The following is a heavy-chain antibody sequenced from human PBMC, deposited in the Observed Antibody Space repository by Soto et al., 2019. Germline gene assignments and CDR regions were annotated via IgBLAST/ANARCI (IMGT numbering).Heavy chain of an antibody. D-gene: IGHD6-13*01. CDR1: GFAFRNFG. J-gene: IGHJ4*02. CDR3: AKFWGPVAAAVDDY. CDR2: ISYDGNIK. V-gene: IGHV3-30*18. Sequence: PGGSLRLSCAASGFAFRNFGMQWVRQVPGKGLEWVASISYDGNIKKSADSVKGRFTISRDNSKNTLYLQMNSLRSEDTAVYYCAKFWGPVAAAVDDYWGQGTLVTVS.